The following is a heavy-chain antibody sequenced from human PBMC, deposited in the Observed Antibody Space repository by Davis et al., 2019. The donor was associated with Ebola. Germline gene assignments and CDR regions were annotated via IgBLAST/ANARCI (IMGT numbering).Heavy chain of an antibody. CDR2: ISCYNGKT. CDR3: ARADPGDPEDY. CDR1: GYTFTTYG. V-gene: IGHV1-18*01. Sequence: ASVKVSCKASGYTFTTYGISWVRQAPGQGLEWMGWISCYNGKTDYAQIVQGRVSMTVDTSTSTAYMELRSLRSDDTGLYFCARADPGDPEDYWGQGTVVTVSS. J-gene: IGHJ4*02.